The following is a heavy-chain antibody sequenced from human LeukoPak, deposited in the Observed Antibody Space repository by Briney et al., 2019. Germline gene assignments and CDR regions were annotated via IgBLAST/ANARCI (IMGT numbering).Heavy chain of an antibody. Sequence: PGGSLRLSCAASGFTVSSNYMFWVRQAPGKGLEWVSIIYSGDKTYYADSVKGRFTISRDNSKNTLYLQMNDLRADDTAVYYCASRPDPQCLCPLDYWGRGTLVTVSS. CDR3: ASRPDPQCLCPLDY. V-gene: IGHV3-53*01. D-gene: IGHD6-19*01. CDR1: GFTVSSNY. J-gene: IGHJ4*02. CDR2: IYSGDKT.